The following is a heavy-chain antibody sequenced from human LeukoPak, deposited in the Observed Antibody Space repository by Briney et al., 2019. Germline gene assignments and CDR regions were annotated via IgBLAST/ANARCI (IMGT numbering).Heavy chain of an antibody. D-gene: IGHD5-24*01. J-gene: IGHJ4*02. Sequence: GGSLRLSCAASGFTFSTYAMSWVRQAPGKGLEWVSAMSGSGGRTDYADSVKGRLTISRDNSKNTLYLQMSSLRVEDMAVYYCAKVKWLQFQSPIGYWGQGTLVTVSS. CDR3: AKVKWLQFQSPIGY. CDR1: GFTFSTYA. V-gene: IGHV3-23*01. CDR2: MSGSGGRT.